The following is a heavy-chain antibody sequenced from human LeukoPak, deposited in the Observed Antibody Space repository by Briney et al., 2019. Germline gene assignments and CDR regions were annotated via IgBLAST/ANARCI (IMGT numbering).Heavy chain of an antibody. Sequence: PSETLSLTCAVYGGSFSGYYWSWIRQPPGKGLEWIGEINHGESTNYNPSLKSRVTISVDTSRNQFSLKLSSVTAADTAVYYCALVVVAAPLLFDYWGQGTLVTVSS. J-gene: IGHJ4*02. V-gene: IGHV4-34*01. CDR3: ALVVVAAPLLFDY. D-gene: IGHD2-15*01. CDR1: GGSFSGYY. CDR2: INHGEST.